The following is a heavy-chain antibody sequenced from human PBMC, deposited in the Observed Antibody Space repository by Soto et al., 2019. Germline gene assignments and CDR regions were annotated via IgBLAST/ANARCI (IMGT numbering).Heavy chain of an antibody. V-gene: IGHV4-39*01. J-gene: IGHJ6*02. CDR3: ARRGPGIAAAGRNYYYYGMDV. D-gene: IGHD6-13*01. Sequence: SETLSLTCTVSGGSISSSSYYWGWIRQPPGKGLEWIGSSYYSGSTYYNPSLRSRGTLSVDTSKNQFSLKLSSVTAADTAVYYCARRGPGIAAAGRNYYYYGMDVWGQGTTVS. CDR1: GGSISSSSYY. CDR2: SYYSGST.